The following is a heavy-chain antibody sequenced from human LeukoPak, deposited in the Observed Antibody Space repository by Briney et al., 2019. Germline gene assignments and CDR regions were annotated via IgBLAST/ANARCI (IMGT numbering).Heavy chain of an antibody. CDR3: ARDPGLMDVRGAFDI. CDR1: GFTVSSNY. J-gene: IGHJ3*02. Sequence: PGGSLRLSCAASGFTVSSNYMSSVRQAPGKGLEWVPVIYSGGSTYYADSVKGRFTISRDNSKNTLYLQMNILRAEDTAVYYCARDPGLMDVRGAFDIWGQGTMVTVSS. D-gene: IGHD2-8*01. V-gene: IGHV3-53*01. CDR2: IYSGGST.